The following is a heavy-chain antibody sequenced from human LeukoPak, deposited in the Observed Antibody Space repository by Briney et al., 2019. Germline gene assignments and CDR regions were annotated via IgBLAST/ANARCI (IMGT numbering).Heavy chain of an antibody. Sequence: GGSLRLSCVASEFTFSNYGMSWFRQAPGKGLGWVSGISATGGRTYYTDSVTGRLTISRDNSKNTVYMQMNSLRGEGTAVYYCAKDLFPYLAAFDIWGQGTMVTVSS. J-gene: IGHJ3*02. V-gene: IGHV3-23*01. CDR3: AKDLFPYLAAFDI. D-gene: IGHD2-21*01. CDR2: ISATGGRT. CDR1: EFTFSNYG.